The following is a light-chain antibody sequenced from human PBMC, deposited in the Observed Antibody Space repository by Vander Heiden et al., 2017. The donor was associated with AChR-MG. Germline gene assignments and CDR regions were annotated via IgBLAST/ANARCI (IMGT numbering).Light chain of an antibody. V-gene: IGKV3-15*01. CDR3: QQYNDGPLGYT. CDR2: GAS. Sequence: EIVMTQSPATLAVSPGERATPACRPSQGVSSQLAWSQQKPGQAPRLLIHGASTRAMGVQARFRGSGSGTEFTLTISSLQSEDFAVYYCQQYNDGPLGYTFGQGTKLEIK. CDR1: QGVSSQ. J-gene: IGKJ2*01.